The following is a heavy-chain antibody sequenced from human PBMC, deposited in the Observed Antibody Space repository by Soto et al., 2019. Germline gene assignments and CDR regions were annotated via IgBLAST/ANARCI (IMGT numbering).Heavy chain of an antibody. J-gene: IGHJ4*02. Sequence: QVQLVESGGGVVQPGRSLRLSFAASGFTFSSYGMHWVRQAPGKGLEWVAVISYDGSNKYYADSVKGRFTISRDNSKNTLYLQMNSLRAEDTAVYYCATDSRIVVVTAPYDYWGQGTLVTVSS. D-gene: IGHD2-21*02. V-gene: IGHV3-30*03. CDR2: ISYDGSNK. CDR3: ATDSRIVVVTAPYDY. CDR1: GFTFSSYG.